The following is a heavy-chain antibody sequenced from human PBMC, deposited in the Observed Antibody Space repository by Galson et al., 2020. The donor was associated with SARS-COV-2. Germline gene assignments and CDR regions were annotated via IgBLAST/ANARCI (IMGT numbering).Heavy chain of an antibody. J-gene: IGHJ4*02. CDR3: ARSGESSRDWSGGSCYSRVDY. CDR2: IYPGDSDT. CDR1: GYSFTNYW. D-gene: IGHD2-15*01. Sequence: GESLKISCKGFGYSFTNYWIGWVRQMPGKGLEWMGIIYPGDSDTRYSPSFQGQVTISADKSISTVYLQWSSLKASGSAMYYCARSGESSRDWSGGSCYSRVDYWGQGTLVIVSS. V-gene: IGHV5-51*01.